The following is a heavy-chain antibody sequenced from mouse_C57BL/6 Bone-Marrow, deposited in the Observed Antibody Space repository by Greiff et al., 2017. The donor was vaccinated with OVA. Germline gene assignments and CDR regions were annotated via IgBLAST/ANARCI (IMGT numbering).Heavy chain of an antibody. D-gene: IGHD2-5*01. CDR3: TRGYSNYYAMDY. CDR1: GYTFTDSE. Sequence: VQGVESGAELVRPGASVTLSCKASGYTFTDSEMHWVKQTPVPGLEWIGAIDPETGGTAYNQKFKGKAILTADKSSSTAYMELRSLTSEDSAVYYCTRGYSNYYAMDYWGQGTSVTVSS. V-gene: IGHV1-15*01. J-gene: IGHJ4*01. CDR2: IDPETGGT.